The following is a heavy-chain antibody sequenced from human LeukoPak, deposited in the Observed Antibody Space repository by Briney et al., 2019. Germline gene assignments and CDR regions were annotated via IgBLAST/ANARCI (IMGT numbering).Heavy chain of an antibody. V-gene: IGHV3-23*01. CDR3: ARAYSGSLTTFDI. Sequence: PGGSLRLSCAASGFTFSNYAMSWVRQAPGKGLEWVSGTSGGGGSTYYADSVKGRCTISKDNSKNTLCVQMNSLRAEDTAVYYCARAYSGSLTTFDIWGQGTMVTVSS. CDR1: GFTFSNYA. J-gene: IGHJ3*02. CDR2: TSGGGGST. D-gene: IGHD1-26*01.